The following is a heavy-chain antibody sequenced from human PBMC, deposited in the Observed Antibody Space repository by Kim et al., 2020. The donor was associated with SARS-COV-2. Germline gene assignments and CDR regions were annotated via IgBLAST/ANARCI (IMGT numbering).Heavy chain of an antibody. CDR1: GFTFSSFW. D-gene: IGHD2-15*01. V-gene: IGHV3-7*03. J-gene: IGHJ6*02. CDR3: ARARIDV. CDR2: IKPDGSET. Sequence: GGSLRLSCAVSGFTFSSFWMTWVRQAPGKGLEWVADIKPDGSETYYADSVKGRFTISRDNAQKSMYLQMNSLRAEDTAVYYCARARIDVWGQGTRVTVSS.